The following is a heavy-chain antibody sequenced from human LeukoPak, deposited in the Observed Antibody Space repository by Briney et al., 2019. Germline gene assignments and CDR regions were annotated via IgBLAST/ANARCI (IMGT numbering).Heavy chain of an antibody. CDR3: AIAQYYYEPPGAFDI. V-gene: IGHV4-59*01. D-gene: IGHD3-22*01. Sequence: SETLSLTCTVSGGSISSYYWSWIRQPSGKGLEWIGYIYYSGSTNYNPSLKSRVTISVDTSKNQFSLKLSSVTAADTAVYYCAIAQYYYEPPGAFDIWGQGTMATVSS. J-gene: IGHJ3*02. CDR2: IYYSGST. CDR1: GGSISSYY.